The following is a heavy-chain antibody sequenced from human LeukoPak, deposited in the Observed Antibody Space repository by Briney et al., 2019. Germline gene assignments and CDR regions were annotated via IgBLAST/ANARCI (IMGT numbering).Heavy chain of an antibody. Sequence: SETLSLTCAVYGGSFSGYYWSWIRQPPGKGLEWIGEINHSGSTNYNPSLKSRVTISVDTSRNQFSLKLSSVTAADTAVYYCARVLLWFGELYSNWFDPWGQGTLVTVSS. D-gene: IGHD3-10*01. CDR2: INHSGST. V-gene: IGHV4-34*01. J-gene: IGHJ5*02. CDR3: ARVLLWFGELYSNWFDP. CDR1: GGSFSGYY.